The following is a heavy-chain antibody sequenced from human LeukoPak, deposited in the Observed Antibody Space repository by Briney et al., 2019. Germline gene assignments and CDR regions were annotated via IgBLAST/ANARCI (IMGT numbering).Heavy chain of an antibody. V-gene: IGHV3-9*01. CDR3: AKDIGRFLEWLLSP. CDR1: GFTFDDYA. J-gene: IGHJ5*02. CDR2: ISWNSGSI. D-gene: IGHD3-3*01. Sequence: PGRSLRLSCAASGFTFDDYAMHWVRHAPGKGLEWVSGISWNSGSIGYADSVKGRFTISRDNAKNSLYLQMNSLRAEDTALYYCAKDIGRFLEWLLSPWGQGTLVTVSS.